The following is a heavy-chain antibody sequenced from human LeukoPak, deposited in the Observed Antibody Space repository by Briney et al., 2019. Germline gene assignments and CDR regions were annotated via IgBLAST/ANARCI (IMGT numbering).Heavy chain of an antibody. CDR1: GFTVSSNS. J-gene: IGHJ4*02. CDR2: IYSGAST. V-gene: IGHV3-53*01. D-gene: IGHD6-13*01. Sequence: GGSLRLCCAASGFTVSSNSMSWVRQAPGKGLEWVSVIYSGASTYYADSVKGRFTISRDNSKNTLYLQMNSLRAEDTAVYYCAKDTPTYSSSSDWGQGTLVIVPS. CDR3: AKDTPTYSSSSD.